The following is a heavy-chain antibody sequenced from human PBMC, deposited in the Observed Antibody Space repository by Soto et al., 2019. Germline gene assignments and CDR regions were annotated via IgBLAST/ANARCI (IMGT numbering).Heavy chain of an antibody. CDR2: INWKSDI. J-gene: IGHJ3*02. CDR1: GFTFDDNA. Sequence: GGSLRLSCAVSGFTFDDNAMHWVRQAPEKGLEWVSGINWKSDIGYADSVKGRFTISRDNAENSLYLQMNSLRAEDTALYYCAKIHPVVVITSNHSPAFDIWGQGTMVTVSS. CDR3: AKIHPVVVITSNHSPAFDI. D-gene: IGHD3-22*01. V-gene: IGHV3-9*01.